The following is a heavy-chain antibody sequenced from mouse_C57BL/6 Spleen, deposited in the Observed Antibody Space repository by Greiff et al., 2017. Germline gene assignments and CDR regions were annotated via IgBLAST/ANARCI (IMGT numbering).Heavy chain of an antibody. CDR3: ARVAGTYYAMDY. CDR2: IYPSVSGT. Sequence: QVQLQQSGAELVRPGSSVKLSCKASGYTFTSYWMHWVKQRPIQGLEWIGNIYPSVSGTHYNQKFKDKATLTVDKSSSTAYMQLSSLTSEDSAVYYCARVAGTYYAMDYWGQGTSVTVSS. D-gene: IGHD4-1*01. V-gene: IGHV1-52*01. J-gene: IGHJ4*01. CDR1: GYTFTSYW.